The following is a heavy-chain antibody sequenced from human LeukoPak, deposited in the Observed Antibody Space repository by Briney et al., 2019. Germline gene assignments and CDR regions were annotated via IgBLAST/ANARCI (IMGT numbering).Heavy chain of an antibody. Sequence: SETLSLTCTVSGRSISSYYWSWIRQPAGKGLEWIGRIYSSGSTNYNPSLKSRVTMSVDTSKNQFSLKLSSVTAADTAVYYCAGDGYNAHAFDIWGQGTMVTVSS. CDR2: IYSSGST. CDR3: AGDGYNAHAFDI. D-gene: IGHD5-24*01. V-gene: IGHV4-4*07. J-gene: IGHJ3*02. CDR1: GRSISSYY.